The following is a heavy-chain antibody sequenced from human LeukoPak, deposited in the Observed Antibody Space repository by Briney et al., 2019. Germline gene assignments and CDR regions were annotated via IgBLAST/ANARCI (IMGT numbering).Heavy chain of an antibody. V-gene: IGHV1-2*02. CDR2: INPNSGGT. D-gene: IGHD2-2*02. CDR1: GYTFTGYY. Sequence: ASVKVSCKASGYTFTGYYMHWVRQAPGQGLEWMGWINPNSGGTNYAQKFQGRVTMTRDTSISTAYMELSRLRSDDTAVYYCARGRPLIVVVPAAIRMDVWGKGTTVTVSS. CDR3: ARGRPLIVVVPAAIRMDV. J-gene: IGHJ6*04.